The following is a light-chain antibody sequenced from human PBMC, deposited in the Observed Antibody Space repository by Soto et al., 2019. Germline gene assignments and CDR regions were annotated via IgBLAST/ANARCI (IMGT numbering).Light chain of an antibody. V-gene: IGKV3-20*01. CDR3: QQYGSSSLT. CDR2: DAS. J-gene: IGKJ4*01. Sequence: EIMLTQSPGTLSLSPGERATLYCRASQSVSRTYLAWYQQKPGQAPRLLIYDASSRATGTPDRFSGSGSGTDFTLTISRLEPEDFAVYYCQQYGSSSLTFGGGTKVEIK. CDR1: QSVSRTY.